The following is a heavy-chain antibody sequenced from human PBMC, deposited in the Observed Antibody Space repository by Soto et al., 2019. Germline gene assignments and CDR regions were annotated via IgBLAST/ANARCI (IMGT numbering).Heavy chain of an antibody. CDR1: GGSISGYF. Sequence: SETLSLTCTVSGGSISGYFCSWIRQPPGKGLEWIGSIYYTGSTNYNPSLKSRVTISVDTSKNQFSLKLSSVSAADTAVYYCARRVSGYDYSYYYYMDVWGKGTTVTVSS. CDR3: ARRVSGYDYSYYYYMDV. V-gene: IGHV4-59*08. D-gene: IGHD3-22*01. CDR2: IYYTGST. J-gene: IGHJ6*03.